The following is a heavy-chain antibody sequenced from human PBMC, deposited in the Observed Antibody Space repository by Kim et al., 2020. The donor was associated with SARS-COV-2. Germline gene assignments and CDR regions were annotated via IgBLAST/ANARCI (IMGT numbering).Heavy chain of an antibody. Sequence: GSTNYNPSLKSRVTISVDTSKNQFSLKLSSVTAADTAVYYCARRGSRLGYWGQGTLVTVSS. V-gene: IGHV4-34*01. CDR2: GST. CDR3: ARRGSRLGY. D-gene: IGHD3-16*01. J-gene: IGHJ4*02.